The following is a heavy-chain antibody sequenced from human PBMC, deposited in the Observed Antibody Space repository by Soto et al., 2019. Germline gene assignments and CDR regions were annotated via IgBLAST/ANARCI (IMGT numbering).Heavy chain of an antibody. V-gene: IGHV3-21*01. D-gene: IGHD3-16*02. J-gene: IGHJ5*02. CDR1: GFTFSSYS. CDR2: ISSSSSYI. CDR3: TRDRRISGFDP. Sequence: GGSLRLSCAASGFTFSSYSMNWVRQAPGKGLEWVSSISSSSSYIYYADSVKGRFTISRDNAKNSLYLQMNSLRVDDTGIYYCTRDRRISGFDPWGQGTLVNVSS.